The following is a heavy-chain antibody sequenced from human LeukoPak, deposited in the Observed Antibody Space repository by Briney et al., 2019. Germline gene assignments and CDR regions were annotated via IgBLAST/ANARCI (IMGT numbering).Heavy chain of an antibody. D-gene: IGHD3-22*01. J-gene: IGHJ4*02. CDR2: ISSSSSTI. V-gene: IGHV3-48*01. CDR1: GFTFSSYS. CDR3: ARDTYYYDSSGYQPYFDY. Sequence: GGSLRLSCAASGFTFSSYSMNWVRQAPGKGLEWVSYISSSSSTIYYADSVKGRFTISRDNAKNSLYLQMNSLRAEDTAVYYCARDTYYYDSSGYQPYFDYWGQGTLVTVSS.